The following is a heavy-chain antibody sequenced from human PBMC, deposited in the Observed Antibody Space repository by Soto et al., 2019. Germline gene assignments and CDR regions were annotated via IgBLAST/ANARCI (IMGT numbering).Heavy chain of an antibody. CDR2: IYYSGST. J-gene: IGHJ5*02. V-gene: IGHV4-61*01. D-gene: IGHD3-10*01. CDR3: ARDHVVRGVINWFGP. CDR1: GGSVSSGSYY. Sequence: QVQLQESGPGLVKPSETLSLTCTVSGGSVSSGSYYWSWIRQPPGKGLEWIGYIYYSGSTNYNPSLKSRVTISVDTSKNQFSLKLSSVTAADTAVYYCARDHVVRGVINWFGPWGQGTLVTVSS.